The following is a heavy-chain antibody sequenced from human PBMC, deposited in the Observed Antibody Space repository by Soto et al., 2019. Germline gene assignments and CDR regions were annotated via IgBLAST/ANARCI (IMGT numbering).Heavy chain of an antibody. D-gene: IGHD3-22*01. J-gene: IGHJ4*02. V-gene: IGHV3-49*03. CDR2: IRGKASGGTT. CDR3: VGSRDSSGLFDY. CDR1: GFTVGDYG. Sequence: GGSLRLSCTASGFTVGDYGMNWLRQSPGKGLEWVGFIRGKASGGTTEYAASVKGRFTISRDDSKSIVYLQMDSLKTEDTAVYYCVGSRDSSGLFDYWGQGTLVTVSS.